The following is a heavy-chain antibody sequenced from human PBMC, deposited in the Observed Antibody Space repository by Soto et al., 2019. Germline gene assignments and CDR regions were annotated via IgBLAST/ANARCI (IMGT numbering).Heavy chain of an antibody. D-gene: IGHD2-2*01. CDR3: AKDRKYCSSSSCPYYFDY. J-gene: IGHJ4*02. CDR1: GFTFSSYA. Sequence: EVQLLESGGGLVQPGGSLRLSCAASGFTFSSYAMSWVRQAPGKGLEWVSAISGSGGITYYADSVKGRFTISRDNSKNTLYLQMISLRAEDTAVYYCAKDRKYCSSSSCPYYFDYWGQGTLVTVSS. V-gene: IGHV3-23*01. CDR2: ISGSGGIT.